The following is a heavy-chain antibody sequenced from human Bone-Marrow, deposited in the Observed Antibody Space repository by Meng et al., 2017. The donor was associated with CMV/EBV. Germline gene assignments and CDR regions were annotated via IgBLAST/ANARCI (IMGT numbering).Heavy chain of an antibody. CDR3: ARLLGRSGSYYRAGAFDI. CDR1: GGTFSSYA. J-gene: IGHJ3*02. D-gene: IGHD1-26*01. Sequence: SVKVSCKASGGTFSSYAISWVRQAPGQGLEWMGGIIPILGIANYAQKFQGRVTITADKSTSTAYMELSSLRSEDTAVYYCARLLGRSGSYYRAGAFDIWGQGTTVTVSS. CDR2: IIPILGIA. V-gene: IGHV1-69*10.